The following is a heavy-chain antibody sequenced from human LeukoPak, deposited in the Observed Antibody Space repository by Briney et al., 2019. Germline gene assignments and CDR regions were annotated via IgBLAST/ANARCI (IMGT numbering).Heavy chain of an antibody. J-gene: IGHJ4*02. CDR1: GFTFSDNY. Sequence: GGSLRLSCAASGFTFSDNYMSWIRQAPGKGLEWVSYISGSSSYTNYVDSVKGRFTISRDNAKNSLYLQMNSLRAEDTAVYYCAKDRGSGYHYFDYWGQGTLVTVSS. CDR3: AKDRGSGYHYFDY. CDR2: ISGSSSYT. V-gene: IGHV3-11*03. D-gene: IGHD3-22*01.